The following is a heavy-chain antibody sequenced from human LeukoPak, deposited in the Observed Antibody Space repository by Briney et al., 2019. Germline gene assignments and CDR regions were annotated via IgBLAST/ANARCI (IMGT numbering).Heavy chain of an antibody. V-gene: IGHV1-8*02. D-gene: IGHD2-15*01. CDR1: GFTFTGYY. Sequence: ASVKVSCKASGFTFTGYYMHWVRQAPGQGLEWMGRINPNSGNTGYAQKFQGRVTMTRNTSISTAYMELSSLRSEDTAVYYCARGFVSFFDYWGQGTLVTVSS. J-gene: IGHJ4*02. CDR2: INPNSGNT. CDR3: ARGFVSFFDY.